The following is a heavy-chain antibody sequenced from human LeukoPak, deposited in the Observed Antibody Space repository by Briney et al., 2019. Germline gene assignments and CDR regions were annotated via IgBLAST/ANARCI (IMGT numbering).Heavy chain of an antibody. CDR2: ISVYKGDT. D-gene: IGHD3-10*01. CDR3: ARHRRYSGV. Sequence: ALVKVSCKASGYTFINYGISWVRQAPGQGLEWMGWISVYKGDTNYAQKFQGRVTIDTDKSTGNGYMELRRLRSDDTDVYFCARHRRYSGVWGQGTTVSVSS. J-gene: IGHJ6*02. CDR1: GYTFINYG. V-gene: IGHV1-18*01.